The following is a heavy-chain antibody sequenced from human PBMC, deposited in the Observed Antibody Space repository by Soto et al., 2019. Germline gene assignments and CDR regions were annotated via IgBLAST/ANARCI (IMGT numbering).Heavy chain of an antibody. J-gene: IGHJ6*02. CDR1: VFTLSDYE. Sequence: GTLRLSCRASVFTLSDYEMHWVRQAPGKGLEWVSYISTGSSTIYYADSVRGRFTISRDNAENSLFLEMKSLRPEDTAVYHCARVRAGAANGYYGMDVWGQGTTVTVSS. D-gene: IGHD1-26*01. V-gene: IGHV3-48*03. CDR2: ISTGSSTI. CDR3: ARVRAGAANGYYGMDV.